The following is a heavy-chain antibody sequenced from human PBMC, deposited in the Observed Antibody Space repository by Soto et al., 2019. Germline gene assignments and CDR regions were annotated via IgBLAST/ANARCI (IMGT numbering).Heavy chain of an antibody. J-gene: IGHJ4*02. Sequence: PGGSLRLSCAASGFTFSPYAMHWVRQAPGKGLEWVAVISADQKSIYYADSVKGRFTISRDNSKNTLYLQMDGLRTEDTAVYYCARDVRKLPFFDYWGQGT. CDR3: ARDVRKLPFFDY. CDR1: GFTFSPYA. V-gene: IGHV3-30*04. CDR2: ISADQKSI. D-gene: IGHD3-3*01.